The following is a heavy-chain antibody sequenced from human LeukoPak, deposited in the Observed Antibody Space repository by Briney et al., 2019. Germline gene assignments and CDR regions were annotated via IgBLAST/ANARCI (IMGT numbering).Heavy chain of an antibody. Sequence: GGSLRLPCAASGFTFSSYSMNWVRQAPGKGLEWVSYISSSSSTIYYADSVKGRFTISRDNAKNSLYLQMNSLRAEDTAVYYCARDNVYGGNLRPPFDYWGQGTLVTVSS. J-gene: IGHJ4*02. CDR2: ISSSSSTI. CDR1: GFTFSSYS. D-gene: IGHD4-17*01. V-gene: IGHV3-48*01. CDR3: ARDNVYGGNLRPPFDY.